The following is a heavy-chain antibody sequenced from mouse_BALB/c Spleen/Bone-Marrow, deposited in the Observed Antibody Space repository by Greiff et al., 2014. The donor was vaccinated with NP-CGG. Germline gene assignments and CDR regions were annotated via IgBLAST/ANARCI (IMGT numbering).Heavy chain of an antibody. CDR3: ARWDGDYKDMDY. Sequence: EVHLEESGGGLVQPGGSRKLSCAASGFTFSSFGMHWVRQAPEQGLEWVAYISSGSSIIYYTDTVKGRFTISRDNPKNTLFLQRTSLRSEDTAMYYSARWDGDYKDMDYWGQGTSVTVSS. CDR1: GFTFSSFG. J-gene: IGHJ4*01. V-gene: IGHV5-17*02. D-gene: IGHD2-13*01. CDR2: ISSGSSII.